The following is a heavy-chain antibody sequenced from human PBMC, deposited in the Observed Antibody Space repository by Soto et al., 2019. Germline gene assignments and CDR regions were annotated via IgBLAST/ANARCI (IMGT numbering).Heavy chain of an antibody. V-gene: IGHV1-8*01. CDR2: MNPNSGNT. CDR1: GYTFTSYD. CDR3: ARGRAAFRGDWFDP. J-gene: IGHJ5*02. Sequence: QVQLVQSGAEVKKPGASVKVSCKASGYTFTSYDINWVRQATGQGLQWMGWMNPNSGNTGYAQKYQGRVTMTRNTTISTGYMELSSLRSEDTAVYYCARGRAAFRGDWFDPWGQGTLVTVSS.